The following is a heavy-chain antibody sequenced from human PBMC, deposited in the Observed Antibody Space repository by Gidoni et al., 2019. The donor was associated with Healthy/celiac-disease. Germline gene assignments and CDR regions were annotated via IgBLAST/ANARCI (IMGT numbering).Heavy chain of an antibody. V-gene: IGHV4-34*01. CDR2: INHSGST. J-gene: IGHJ4*02. D-gene: IGHD6-13*01. Sequence: QVQLQQRGAGLSKPPETLSLTCAVYGGSFSGYYLSWIRQPPGKGLEWIGEINHSGSTNYNPSLKSRVTISVDTSKNQFSLKLSSVTAADTAVYYCAREWGPYSSSWYFDYWGQGTLVTVSS. CDR3: AREWGPYSSSWYFDY. CDR1: GGSFSGYY.